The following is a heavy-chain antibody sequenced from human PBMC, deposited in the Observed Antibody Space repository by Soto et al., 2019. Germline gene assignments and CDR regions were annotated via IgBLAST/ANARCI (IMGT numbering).Heavy chain of an antibody. Sequence: GASVKVSCKASGYTFTSYYVHWVRQAPGQGLEWMGIINPSGGSTSYAQKFQGRVTMTRDTSTSTVYMELSSLRSEDTAVYYCARDLVGITMVRGVNEALGFDYWGQGTLVTVSS. CDR2: INPSGGST. D-gene: IGHD3-10*01. J-gene: IGHJ4*02. CDR3: ARDLVGITMVRGVNEALGFDY. V-gene: IGHV1-46*03. CDR1: GYTFTSYY.